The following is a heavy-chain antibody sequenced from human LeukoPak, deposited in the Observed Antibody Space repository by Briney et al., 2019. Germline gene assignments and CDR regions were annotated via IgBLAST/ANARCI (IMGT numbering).Heavy chain of an antibody. CDR3: ASSYLRPISGSYPIFHY. Sequence: GGSLRLSCAASRFTFSSYPMNWVRQAPGKGLEWVALISYDGSNTYYADSVKGRFTISRDNSRNTLYVQMNSLRAEDTAVYYCASSYLRPISGSYPIFHYWGQGTLVTVSS. D-gene: IGHD1-26*01. J-gene: IGHJ4*02. CDR2: ISYDGSNT. CDR1: RFTFSSYP. V-gene: IGHV3-30*04.